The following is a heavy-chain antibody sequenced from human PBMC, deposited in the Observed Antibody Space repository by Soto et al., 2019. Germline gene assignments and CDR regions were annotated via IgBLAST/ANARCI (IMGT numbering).Heavy chain of an antibody. CDR2: IYPGDSDT. CDR3: AASIFYYGMDV. Sequence: PGESLKISCNASGDSFTSHWIGWVRQMPGKGLEWMGIIYPGDSDTKYNPSFQGQVTISADKSIATTYLQWSSLKASDTAIYYCAASIFYYGMDVWGQGTTVTVSS. V-gene: IGHV5-51*01. CDR1: GDSFTSHW. J-gene: IGHJ6*02.